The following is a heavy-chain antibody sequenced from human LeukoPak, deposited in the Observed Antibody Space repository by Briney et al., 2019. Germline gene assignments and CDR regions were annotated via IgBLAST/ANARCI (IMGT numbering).Heavy chain of an antibody. CDR2: MNPNSGNT. Sequence: ASVKVSCKASGYTFTSYDINWVRQATGQGLEWMGWMNPNSGNTGYAQKFQGRVTITADESTSTAYMELSSLRSEDTAVYYCARADMGAAPFFDYWGQGTLVTVSS. CDR3: ARADMGAAPFFDY. CDR1: GYTFTSYD. D-gene: IGHD1-26*01. J-gene: IGHJ4*02. V-gene: IGHV1-8*01.